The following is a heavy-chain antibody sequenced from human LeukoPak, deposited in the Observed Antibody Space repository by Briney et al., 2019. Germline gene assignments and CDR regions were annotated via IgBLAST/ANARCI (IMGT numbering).Heavy chain of an antibody. D-gene: IGHD4-23*01. V-gene: IGHV1-2*02. J-gene: IGHJ3*02. CDR1: GYTFTGYY. Sequence: ASVKVSCKASGYTFTGYYMHWVRQAPGQGLEWMGWINSNSGGTNYAQTFQGRVTVTRDTSINTVYMELSSLRSDDTAVYYCARVLLVSRGAFDIWGQGTMVTVSS. CDR2: INSNSGGT. CDR3: ARVLLVSRGAFDI.